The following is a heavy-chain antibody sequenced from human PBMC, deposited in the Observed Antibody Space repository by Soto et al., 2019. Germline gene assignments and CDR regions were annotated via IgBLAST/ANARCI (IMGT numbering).Heavy chain of an antibody. CDR1: GFTFSSYS. CDR3: ARTSGWYAFDY. J-gene: IGHJ4*02. CDR2: ISTNSRTI. V-gene: IGHV3-48*02. Sequence: GGSLRLSCAAFGFTFSSYSMNWVRQAPGKGLEWVSYISTNSRTIYYADSVKGRFTISRDNAKNSLYLQMNNLRDEDTAVYYCARTSGWYAFDYWGQGTLVTVSS. D-gene: IGHD6-19*01.